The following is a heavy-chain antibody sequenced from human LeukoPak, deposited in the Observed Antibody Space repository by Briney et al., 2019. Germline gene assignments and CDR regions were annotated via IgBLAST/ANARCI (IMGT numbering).Heavy chain of an antibody. CDR1: GFTFSIYA. Sequence: GSLRLSCAASGFTFSIYAMSWVRQPPGKGLEWVSACSGNGGSTFYADSVKGRFTFSRDNSKNMLYLQMDSLRAEDTGVYYCARSNQADDYWGQGTLVTVSS. D-gene: IGHD1-14*01. J-gene: IGHJ4*02. V-gene: IGHV3-23*01. CDR3: ARSNQADDY. CDR2: CSGNGGST.